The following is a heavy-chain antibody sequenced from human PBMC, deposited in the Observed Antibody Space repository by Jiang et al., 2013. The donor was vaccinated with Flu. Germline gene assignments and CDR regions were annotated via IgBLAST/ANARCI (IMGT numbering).Heavy chain of an antibody. J-gene: IGHJ3*02. V-gene: IGHV4-30-4*01. Sequence: CTVSGGSISSGDYYWSWIRQPPGKGLEWIGYIYYSGSTYYNPSLKSRVTISVDTSKNQFSLKLSSVTAADTAVYYCARSSGWYRRAFDIWGQGTMVTVSS. CDR2: IYYSGST. D-gene: IGHD6-19*01. CDR3: ARSSGWYRRAFDI. CDR1: GGSISSGDYY.